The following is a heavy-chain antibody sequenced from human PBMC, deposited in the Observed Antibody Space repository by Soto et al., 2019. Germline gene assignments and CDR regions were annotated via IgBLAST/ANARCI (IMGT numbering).Heavy chain of an antibody. CDR1: GFTYSTYT. D-gene: IGHD3-22*01. CDR3: ARGSIVVISRDWLDP. Sequence: GGSLRLSCAASGFTYSTYTMHWVRQAPGKGLEWVAVISYGGSNKDYADSVRGRFTISRDNSKNTLYLQMNSLTAQDTAMYYCARGSIVVISRDWLDPWGQGTLVTVS. V-gene: IGHV3-30-3*01. J-gene: IGHJ5*02. CDR2: ISYGGSNK.